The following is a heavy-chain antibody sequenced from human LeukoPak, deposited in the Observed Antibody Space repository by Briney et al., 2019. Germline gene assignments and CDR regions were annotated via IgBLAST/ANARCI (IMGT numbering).Heavy chain of an antibody. D-gene: IGHD6-6*01. CDR3: ARDLVSRSNY. CDR2: ISSTGTTI. V-gene: IGHV3-48*04. J-gene: IGHJ4*02. Sequence: GGSLRLSCGASGFTFGSFGMTWVRQAPGKGLEWVSFISSTGTTIYYADSVKGRFTISRDNAKNSLYLQMNSLRAEDTAVYYCARDLVSRSNYWGQGTPVTVSS. CDR1: GFTFGSFG.